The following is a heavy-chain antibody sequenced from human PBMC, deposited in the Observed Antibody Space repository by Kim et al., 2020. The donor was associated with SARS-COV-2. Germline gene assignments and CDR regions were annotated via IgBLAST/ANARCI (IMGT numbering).Heavy chain of an antibody. CDR2: IKQDGSEK. V-gene: IGHV3-7*01. J-gene: IGHJ4*01. CDR3: ARDYIAVADTEHIDY. Sequence: GGSLRLSCAXXGXTFSSYWMSWVRQAPGKGLEWVANIKQDGSEKYYVDSVKGRFTISRDNAKNSLYLQMNSLRAEDTAVYYCARDYIAVADTEHIDYWG. D-gene: IGHD6-19*01. CDR1: GXTFSSYW.